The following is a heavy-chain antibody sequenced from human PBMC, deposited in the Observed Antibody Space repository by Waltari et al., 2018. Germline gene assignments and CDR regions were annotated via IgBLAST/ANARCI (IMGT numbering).Heavy chain of an antibody. J-gene: IGHJ6*02. CDR1: EFTFSSYA. V-gene: IGHV3-30*04. Sequence: QVQLVESGGGVVQPGRSLRLSCAASEFTFSSYAMHWVRQAPGKGRGWVAVISYNERNIYYVDTVKGRFTISRDNSKKTLYLQMNSLRPEDTAMYYCVRDFCDRTKCHGMDVWGQGTTVTVSS. CDR2: ISYNERNI. D-gene: IGHD3-22*01. CDR3: VRDFCDRTKCHGMDV.